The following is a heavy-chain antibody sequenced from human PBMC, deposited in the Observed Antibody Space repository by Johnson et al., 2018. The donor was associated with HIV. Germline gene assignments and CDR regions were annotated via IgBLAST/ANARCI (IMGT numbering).Heavy chain of an antibody. CDR3: ARDQPPGYCSGGSCYSGAFDI. CDR2: IYRGGST. D-gene: IGHD2-15*01. Sequence: QMLLVESGGGVVQPGGSLRLSCEASGFTFSSYGMHWVRQAPGKGLEWVSVIYRGGSTYYADSVKGRFTISRDNSKNTLYLQMNSLRAEDTAVYYCARDQPPGYCSGGSCYSGAFDIWGRGTMVTVSS. V-gene: IGHV3-NL1*01. J-gene: IGHJ3*02. CDR1: GFTFSSYG.